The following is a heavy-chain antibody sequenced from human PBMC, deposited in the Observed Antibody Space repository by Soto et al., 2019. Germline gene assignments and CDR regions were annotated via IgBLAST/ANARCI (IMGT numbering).Heavy chain of an antibody. CDR2: IIPIFGTA. V-gene: IGHV1-69*13. CDR1: GGTFSSYA. J-gene: IGHJ4*02. CDR3: ARVGDSRLTGTTSFDY. D-gene: IGHD1-20*01. Sequence: GASVKVSCKASGGTFSSYAISWVRQAPGQGLEWMGGIIPIFGTANYAQKFQGRVTITADESTSTAYMELSSLRSEDTAVYYCARVGDSRLTGTTSFDYWGQGTLVTVSS.